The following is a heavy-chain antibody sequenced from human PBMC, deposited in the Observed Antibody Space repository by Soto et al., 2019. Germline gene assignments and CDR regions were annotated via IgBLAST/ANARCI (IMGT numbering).Heavy chain of an antibody. CDR1: GGSISSYY. D-gene: IGHD3-22*01. V-gene: IGHV4-59*01. CDR2: IYYSGST. Sequence: PSETLSLTCTVSGGSISSYYWSWIRQPPGKGLEWIGYIYYSGSTNYNPSLKSRVTISVDTSKNQFSLKLSSVTAADTAVYYCARGRTYYYDSSGYFLEYWGQGTLVTVSS. CDR3: ARGRTYYYDSSGYFLEY. J-gene: IGHJ4*02.